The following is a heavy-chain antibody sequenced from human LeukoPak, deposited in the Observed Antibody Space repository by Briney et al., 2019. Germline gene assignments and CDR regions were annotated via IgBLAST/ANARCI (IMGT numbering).Heavy chain of an antibody. CDR1: GFTFSSYA. Sequence: GGSLRLSCAASGFTFSSYAMTWVRQAPGKGLEWVSVISGSGDSTYYADSVKGRFTISRDNSKNTLYLQMNSLRAEDTAVYYCAKEFYYDSSGFPSLYFDFWGQGTLVTVSS. CDR3: AKEFYYDSSGFPSLYFDF. V-gene: IGHV3-23*01. D-gene: IGHD3-22*01. CDR2: ISGSGDST. J-gene: IGHJ4*02.